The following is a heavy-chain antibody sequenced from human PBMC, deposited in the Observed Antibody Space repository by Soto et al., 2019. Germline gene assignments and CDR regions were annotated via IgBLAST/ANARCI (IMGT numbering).Heavy chain of an antibody. Sequence: GESLKISCKGSGNSFTSYWIGWVRQVPGKGLEWMGIIYSGDSYNRYSPSFQGQVTISADKSISTAYLQWSSLKASDTAMYYCSRDFPSDGRGAFVIWGQGTMVTVSS. V-gene: IGHV5-51*01. CDR2: IYSGDSYN. CDR1: GNSFTSYW. J-gene: IGHJ3*02. CDR3: SRDFPSDGRGAFVI.